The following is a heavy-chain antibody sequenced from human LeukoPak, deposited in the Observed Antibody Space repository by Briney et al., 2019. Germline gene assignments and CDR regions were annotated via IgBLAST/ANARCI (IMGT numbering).Heavy chain of an antibody. D-gene: IGHD2-15*01. CDR2: ISWNSGSI. CDR3: AKDIGGFCTGGSCYFQH. CDR1: GFTFDDYA. J-gene: IGHJ1*01. Sequence: PGGSLRLSCAASGFTFDDYAMHWVRQAPGKGLEWVSGISWNSGSIGYADSVKGRFTISRDNAKNSLYLQMNSLRAEDTALYYCAKDIGGFCTGGSCYFQHWGQGTLVTVSS. V-gene: IGHV3-9*01.